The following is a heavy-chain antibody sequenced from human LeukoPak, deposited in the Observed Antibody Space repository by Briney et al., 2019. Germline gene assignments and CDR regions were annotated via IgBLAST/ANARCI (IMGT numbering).Heavy chain of an antibody. Sequence: GGSLRLSCAASGFSFSSYAMNWVRQAPGKGLEWVSTIRGSGGSTYYADSVKGRFTISRDNSKNTLFLQMNSLRAEDTAVYYCAREVSVPSGGACGGACYWARPFDYWGQGTLVSVSS. V-gene: IGHV3-23*01. J-gene: IGHJ4*02. D-gene: IGHD2-21*02. CDR2: IRGSGGST. CDR3: AREVSVPSGGACGGACYWARPFDY. CDR1: GFSFSSYA.